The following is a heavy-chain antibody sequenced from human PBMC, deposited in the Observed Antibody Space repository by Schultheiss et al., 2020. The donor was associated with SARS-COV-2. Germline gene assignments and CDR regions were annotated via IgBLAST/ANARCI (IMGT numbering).Heavy chain of an antibody. CDR1: GFTFSSYS. Sequence: GGSLRLSCAASGFTFSSYSMNWVRQAPGKGLEWVSSISSSSSYIYYADSVKGRFTISRDNAKNSLYLQMNSLRAEDTAVYFCAKETTMIGVPLFDSWGQGALVTVSS. CDR3: AKETTMIGVPLFDS. V-gene: IGHV3-21*04. D-gene: IGHD2-21*01. CDR2: ISSSSSYI. J-gene: IGHJ4*02.